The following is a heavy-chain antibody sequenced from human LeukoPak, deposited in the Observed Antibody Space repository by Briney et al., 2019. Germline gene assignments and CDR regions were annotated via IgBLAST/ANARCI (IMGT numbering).Heavy chain of an antibody. CDR1: GGSISSSSYY. V-gene: IGHV4-39*01. D-gene: IGHD3-3*01. Sequence: SETLSLTCTVSGGSISSSSYYWGWIRQPPGKGLEWIGYIYHSGSTYYNPSLKSRVTISVDRSKNQFSLKLNSVTAADTAVYYCARLIPYDFWSGYIPYYYYYMDVWGKGTTVTVSS. J-gene: IGHJ6*03. CDR3: ARLIPYDFWSGYIPYYYYYMDV. CDR2: IYHSGST.